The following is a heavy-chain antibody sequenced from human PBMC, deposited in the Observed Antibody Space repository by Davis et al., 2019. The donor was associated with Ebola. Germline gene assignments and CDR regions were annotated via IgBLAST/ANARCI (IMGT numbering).Heavy chain of an antibody. CDR1: GFTFSSYG. V-gene: IGHV3-30*02. J-gene: IGHJ6*02. D-gene: IGHD2-21*01. CDR3: ARDRARGDYYYGMDV. Sequence: PGGSLRLSCAASGFTFSSYGMHWVRQAPGKGLEWVAFIRYDGSNKYYADFVKGRFTISRDNSKNTLYLQMNSLRAEDTAVYYCARDRARGDYYYGMDVWGQGTTVTVSS. CDR2: IRYDGSNK.